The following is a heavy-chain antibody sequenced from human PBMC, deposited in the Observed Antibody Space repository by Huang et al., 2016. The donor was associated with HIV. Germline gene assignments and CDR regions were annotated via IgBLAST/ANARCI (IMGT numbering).Heavy chain of an antibody. J-gene: IGHJ2*01. Sequence: QVQLQESGPGLVKPSETLSLICSVSGGSISCHYWGWIRQPPGEGLEGIGSIYYSGSPYSHPSLKSRVTISVDTSKIRFSLKLSSVSAADTAVYYCAREGLYYYDGSGGYFDLWGRGTLVTVSS. V-gene: IGHV4-59*11. CDR1: GGSISCHY. CDR2: IYYSGSP. D-gene: IGHD3-22*01. CDR3: AREGLYYYDGSGGYFDL.